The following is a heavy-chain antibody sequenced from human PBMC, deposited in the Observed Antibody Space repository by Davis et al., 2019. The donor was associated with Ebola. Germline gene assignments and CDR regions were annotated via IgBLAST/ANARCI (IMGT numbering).Heavy chain of an antibody. CDR2: ISGSGGNT. D-gene: IGHD3-3*01. V-gene: IGHV3-23*01. J-gene: IGHJ6*04. CDR3: ARSGLSFGVVKYHYGMDA. CDR1: VITFSSYA. Sequence: GGSLRLSCADSVITFSSYAMTWVRQAPGKGLEWVSAISGSGGNTYYADSVKGRFTIPRDNSKKTMYLQMNSLRGEDTAVYYCARSGLSFGVVKYHYGMDAWGKGTTVTVSS.